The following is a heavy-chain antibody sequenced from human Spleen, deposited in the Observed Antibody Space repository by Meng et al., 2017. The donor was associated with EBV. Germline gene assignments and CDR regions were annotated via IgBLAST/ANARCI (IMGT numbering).Heavy chain of an antibody. CDR2: IYHSGST. J-gene: IGHJ5*02. V-gene: IGHV4-4*02. Sequence: QVQLQESGPGLVKPSETLSLTCAVSGDSISSSNWWSLVRQPPGKGLEWIGEIYHSGSTNYNPSLKSRVTISIDKSENQFSLKLTSVTAADTALYYCARDRGAQYSGWFNPWGPGTLVTVSS. D-gene: IGHD6-6*01. CDR3: ARDRGAQYSGWFNP. CDR1: GDSISSSNW.